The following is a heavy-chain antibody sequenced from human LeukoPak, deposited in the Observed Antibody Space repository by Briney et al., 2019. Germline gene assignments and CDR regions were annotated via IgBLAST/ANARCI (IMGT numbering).Heavy chain of an antibody. Sequence: SETLSLTCTVSGGSISSYYWSWIRQPPGKGLEWIGYIYYSGSTNYNPSLKSRVTISVDTSKNQFSLQLSSVTAADTAVYYCARGDSSSRHKNWFDPWGQGTLVTVSS. CDR3: ARGDSSSRHKNWFDP. J-gene: IGHJ5*02. CDR1: GGSISSYY. CDR2: IYYSGST. V-gene: IGHV4-59*01. D-gene: IGHD6-13*01.